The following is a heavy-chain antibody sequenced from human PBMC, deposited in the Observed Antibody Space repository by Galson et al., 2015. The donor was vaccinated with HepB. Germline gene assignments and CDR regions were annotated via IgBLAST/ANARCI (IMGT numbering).Heavy chain of an antibody. J-gene: IGHJ4*02. CDR2: ISGSGGST. CDR1: GFTFSSYA. D-gene: IGHD3-3*01. Sequence: SLRLSCAASGFTFSSYAMSWVRQAPGKGPEWVSAISGSGGSTYYADSVKGRFTISRDNSKNTLYLQMNSLRAEDTAVYYCAKDPPLTIFGVVIIPFDYWGQGTLVTVSS. V-gene: IGHV3-23*01. CDR3: AKDPPLTIFGVVIIPFDY.